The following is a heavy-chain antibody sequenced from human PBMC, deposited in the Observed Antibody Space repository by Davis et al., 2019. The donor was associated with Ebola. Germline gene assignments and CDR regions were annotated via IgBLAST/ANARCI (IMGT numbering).Heavy chain of an antibody. V-gene: IGHV4-59*01. CDR2: IYYSGST. CDR1: GGSFSGYY. D-gene: IGHD3-3*01. J-gene: IGHJ5*02. CDR3: ARVGYDFWSGYFSDNWFDP. Sequence: MPSETLSLTCAVYGGSFSGYYWSWIRQPPGKGLEWIGYIYYSGSTNYNPSLKSRVTISVDTSKNQFSLKLSSVTAADTAVYYCARVGYDFWSGYFSDNWFDPWGQGTLVTVSS.